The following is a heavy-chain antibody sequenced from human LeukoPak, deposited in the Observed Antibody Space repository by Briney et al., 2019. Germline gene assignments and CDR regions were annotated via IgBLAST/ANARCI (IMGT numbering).Heavy chain of an antibody. CDR1: GYTFTGYY. CDR3: ARGPYTYYYDSSGYYLGDAFDI. J-gene: IGHJ3*02. CDR2: MNPNSGNT. D-gene: IGHD3-22*01. V-gene: IGHV1-8*02. Sequence: ASVKVSCKASGYTFTGYYMHWVRQAPGQGLEWMGWMNPNSGNTGYAQKFQGRVTMTRNTSISTAYMELSSLRSEDTAVYYCARGPYTYYYDSSGYYLGDAFDIWGQGTMVTVSS.